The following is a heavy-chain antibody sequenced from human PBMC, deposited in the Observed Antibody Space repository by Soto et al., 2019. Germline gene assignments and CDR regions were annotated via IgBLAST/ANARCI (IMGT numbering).Heavy chain of an antibody. CDR1: GFTFSSYA. D-gene: IGHD3-16*01. CDR2: ISGSGGST. V-gene: IGHV3-23*01. J-gene: IGHJ4*02. CDR3: ARGGTEGGDY. Sequence: GGSLRLSCAASGFTFSSYAMSWVRQAPGKGLEWVSAISGSGGSTYYADSVKGRFTISRDNAKNSLYLQMNSLRAEDAAVCYCARGGTEGGDYWGQGTLVTVSS.